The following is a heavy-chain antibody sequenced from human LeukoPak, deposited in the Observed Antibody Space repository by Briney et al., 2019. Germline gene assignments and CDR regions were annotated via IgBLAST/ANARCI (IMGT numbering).Heavy chain of an antibody. J-gene: IGHJ4*02. CDR2: ISYDGSNK. CDR3: AKDLELTLPLRFDY. V-gene: IGHV3-30-3*01. CDR1: GFTFSSYA. Sequence: GRSLRLSCAASGFTFSSYAMHWVRQAPGKGLEWVAVISYDGSNKYYADSVKGRFTISRDNSKNTLYLQMNSLRAEDTAVYYCAKDLELTLPLRFDYWGQGTLVTVSS. D-gene: IGHD4/OR15-4a*01.